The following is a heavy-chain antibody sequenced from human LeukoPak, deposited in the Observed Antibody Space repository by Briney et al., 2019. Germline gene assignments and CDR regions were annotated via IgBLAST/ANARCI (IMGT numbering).Heavy chain of an antibody. CDR3: AEGSSGWYDAFDI. CDR2: INPNSGGT. V-gene: IGHV1-2*06. J-gene: IGHJ3*02. D-gene: IGHD6-19*01. Sequence: ASVKVSCKASGYTFTGYYMHWVRQAPGQGLEWMGRINPNSGGTNYAQKFQGRVTMTRDTSISTAYMEPSRLRSDDTAVYYCAEGSSGWYDAFDIWGQGTMVTVSS. CDR1: GYTFTGYY.